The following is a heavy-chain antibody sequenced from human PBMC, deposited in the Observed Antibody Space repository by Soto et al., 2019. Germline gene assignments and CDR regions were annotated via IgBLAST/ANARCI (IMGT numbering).Heavy chain of an antibody. D-gene: IGHD1-26*01. Sequence: GGSLRLSCVSSGLPFSSYWMRWVRRTPGQGLVWVSHTDSDGSFTTYADSVKGRFTISRDNAKSTLFLQMNSLRAEDTAVYYCVRDDFGLGLDYWGLGTLVTVSS. CDR2: TDSDGSFT. J-gene: IGHJ4*02. CDR1: GLPFSSYW. V-gene: IGHV3-74*01. CDR3: VRDDFGLGLDY.